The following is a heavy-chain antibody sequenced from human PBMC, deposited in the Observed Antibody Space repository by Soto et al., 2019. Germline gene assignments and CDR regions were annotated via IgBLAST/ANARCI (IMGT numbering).Heavy chain of an antibody. J-gene: IGHJ4*02. CDR1: GGSFNSHS. CDR3: ARPSSHTATTGTFNY. V-gene: IGHV1-69*02. D-gene: IGHD1-1*01. Sequence: QVQLVQSGGEVKKPGSSVIVSCKASGGSFNSHSINWVRQAPGQGLQWVGRFIPILGLANYAQSFQGRVTITADKSTSTAYMELSSLGSDDTAVYYCARPSSHTATTGTFNYWGQGTPVTVSS. CDR2: FIPILGLA.